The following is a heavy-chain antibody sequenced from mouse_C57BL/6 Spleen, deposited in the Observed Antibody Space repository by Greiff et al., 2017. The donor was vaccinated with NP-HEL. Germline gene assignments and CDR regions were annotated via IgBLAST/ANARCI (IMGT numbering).Heavy chain of an antibody. CDR2: ILPSIGRT. V-gene: IGHV15-2*01. J-gene: IGHJ4*01. CDR1: DSEVFPIAY. CDR3: ARGITTVVPDAMDY. Sequence: QVQLKESGSELRSPGSSVKLSCKDFDSEVFPIAYMSWVRQKPGHGFEWIGGILPSIGRTIYGEKFEDKATLDADTLSNTAYLELNSLTSEDSAIYYCARGITTVVPDAMDYWGQGTSVTVSS. D-gene: IGHD1-1*01.